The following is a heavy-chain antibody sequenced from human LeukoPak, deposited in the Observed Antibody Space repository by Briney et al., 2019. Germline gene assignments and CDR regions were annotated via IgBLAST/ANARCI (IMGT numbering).Heavy chain of an antibody. CDR1: GDSFKDYY. D-gene: IGHD3-10*01. CDR3: ARIWFGLRRLYYFDY. Sequence: PSETLSLTCAVYGDSFKDYYWNWIRQPPGKGLEWIGEINHSGSSNYNPSLKSRVTISVDTSKNQFSLKLSSVTAADTAVYFCARIWFGLRRLYYFDYWGQGTLVSVSS. V-gene: IGHV4-34*01. J-gene: IGHJ4*02. CDR2: INHSGSS.